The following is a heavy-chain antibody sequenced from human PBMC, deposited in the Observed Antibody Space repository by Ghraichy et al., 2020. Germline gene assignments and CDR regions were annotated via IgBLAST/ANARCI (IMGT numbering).Heavy chain of an antibody. CDR2: IYTSGST. Sequence: GSLSLTCTVSGGSISSYYWSWIRQPAGKGLEWIGRIYTSGSTNYNPSLKSRVTMSVDTSKNQFSLKLSSVTAADTAVYYCARVILPYAFDIWGQGTMVTVSS. V-gene: IGHV4-4*07. J-gene: IGHJ3*02. CDR1: GGSISSYY. D-gene: IGHD2/OR15-2a*01. CDR3: ARVILPYAFDI.